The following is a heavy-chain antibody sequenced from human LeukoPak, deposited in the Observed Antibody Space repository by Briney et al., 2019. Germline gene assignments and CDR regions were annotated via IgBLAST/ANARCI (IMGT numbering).Heavy chain of an antibody. Sequence: GGSLRLSCAASGFTFSSYEMNWVRQAPGKGLEWVSYISSSGNTKYYADSVKGRFTISRDNAYNSLYLQMNSLRAKDTAVYYCATDSGSSYGSSNYWGQGTLVTVSS. CDR1: GFTFSSYE. CDR3: ATDSGSSYGSSNY. V-gene: IGHV3-48*03. D-gene: IGHD5-18*01. CDR2: ISSSGNTK. J-gene: IGHJ4*02.